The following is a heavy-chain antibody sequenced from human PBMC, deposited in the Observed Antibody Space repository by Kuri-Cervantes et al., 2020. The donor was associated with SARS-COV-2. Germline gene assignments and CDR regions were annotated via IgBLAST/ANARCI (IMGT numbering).Heavy chain of an antibody. D-gene: IGHD2-2*01. CDR2: IGTAGDA. J-gene: IGHJ6*02. Sequence: GGSLRLSCAASGFTFSSYDIHWDRQATGKGLEWVSAIGTAGDAYYAGSVKGRFTISRDNAKNSLYLQMNSLRAEDTAVYYCARDDLVPAALVLDVWGQGTTVTVSS. CDR1: GFTFSSYD. CDR3: ARDDLVPAALVLDV. V-gene: IGHV3-13*04.